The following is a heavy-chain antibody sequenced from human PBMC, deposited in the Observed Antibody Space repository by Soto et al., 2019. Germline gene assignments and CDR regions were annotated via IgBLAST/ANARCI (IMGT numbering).Heavy chain of an antibody. D-gene: IGHD2-2*02. CDR2: ISYDGSNK. Sequence: GGSLRLSCAASGFTFSSYAMHWVRQAPGKGLEWVAVISYDGSNKYYADSVKGRFTISRDNSKNTLYLQMNSLRAEDTAVYYCARVLTVVVPAAISAPLDYWGQGTLVTVSS. V-gene: IGHV3-30-3*01. CDR1: GFTFSSYA. J-gene: IGHJ4*02. CDR3: ARVLTVVVPAAISAPLDY.